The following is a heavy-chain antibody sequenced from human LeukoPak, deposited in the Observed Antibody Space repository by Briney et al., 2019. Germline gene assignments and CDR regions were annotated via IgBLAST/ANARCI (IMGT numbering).Heavy chain of an antibody. CDR3: ARGQGSYRFFDY. CDR1: VGSFSAYH. CDR2: INHSGNT. Sequence: SETLSLTCAVYVGSFSAYHWSWIRQPPGKGLEWIGEINHSGNTNSNPSLKSRVTISVDTSKNQLSLKVTSVTAADTAVYYCARGQGSYRFFDYWGQGTLVAVSS. J-gene: IGHJ4*02. V-gene: IGHV4-34*01. D-gene: IGHD1-26*01.